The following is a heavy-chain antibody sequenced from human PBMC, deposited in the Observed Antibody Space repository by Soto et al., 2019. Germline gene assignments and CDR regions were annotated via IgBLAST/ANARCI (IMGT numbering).Heavy chain of an antibody. CDR1: GGSFSGYY. J-gene: IGHJ4*02. V-gene: IGHV4-34*01. CDR2: INHSGST. CDR3: ARGTLGRY. Sequence: QVQLQQWGAGLLKPSETLSLTCAVYGGSFSGYYWSWIRQPPGKGLEWIGEINHSGSTNYNPSLKSRVTISVDTSKNQFSLKRSSVTAADTAVYYCARGTLGRYWGQGTLVTVSS.